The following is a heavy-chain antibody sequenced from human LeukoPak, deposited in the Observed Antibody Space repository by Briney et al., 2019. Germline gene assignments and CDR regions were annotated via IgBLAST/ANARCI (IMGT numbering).Heavy chain of an antibody. V-gene: IGHV4-31*03. CDR3: ARVTHCSGGSCYRLLHPLYFDY. D-gene: IGHD2-15*01. Sequence: PSETLSLTCTVSGGSISSGGYYWSWIRQHPGKGLEWIGYIYYSGSTYYNPSLKSRVTISVDTSKNQFSLKLSSVTAADTAVYYCARVTHCSGGSCYRLLHPLYFDYWGQGTLVTVSS. CDR2: IYYSGST. J-gene: IGHJ4*02. CDR1: GGSISSGGYY.